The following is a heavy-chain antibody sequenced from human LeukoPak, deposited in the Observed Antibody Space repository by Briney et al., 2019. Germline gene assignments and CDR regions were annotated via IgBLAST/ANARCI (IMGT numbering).Heavy chain of an antibody. D-gene: IGHD6-19*01. CDR2: ILSSGAYT. CDR3: VTRGWADYYYYMDV. V-gene: IGHV3-21*06. Sequence: GGSLRLSCAASGFIFKTYTMNWVRQAPGKGLEWVSSILSSGAYTYYADSLKGRFTISRDNAKNSLYLQMNGLRAEDTAVYYCVTRGWADYYYYMDVWGKGTTVTVSS. CDR1: GFIFKTYT. J-gene: IGHJ6*03.